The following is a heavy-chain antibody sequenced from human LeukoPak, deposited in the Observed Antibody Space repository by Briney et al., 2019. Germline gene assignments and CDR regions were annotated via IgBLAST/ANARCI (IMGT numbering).Heavy chain of an antibody. CDR2: IIPIFGTA. D-gene: IGHD3-16*01. CDR3: ARDRAGGWSVMGYSDAFDI. CDR1: GGTFSSYA. Sequence: SVKVSCKASGGTFSSYAISWVRQAPGQGLEWMGGIIPIFGTANYAQKFQGRVTITADESTSTAYMELSSLRSEDTAVYYCARDRAGGWSVMGYSDAFDIWGQGTMVTVSS. V-gene: IGHV1-69*13. J-gene: IGHJ3*02.